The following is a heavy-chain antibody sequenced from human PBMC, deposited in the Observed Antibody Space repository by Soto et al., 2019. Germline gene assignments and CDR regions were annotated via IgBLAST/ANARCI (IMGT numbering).Heavy chain of an antibody. Sequence: VSVKVSCKASGYTFTGYYIHWVRQAPGQGLEWMGWIYPKSGGTKYAQKFQGRVTMTRDTSISTIYMELTRLRSDDTAVYYCTRSPSGWTIDYWGQGTLVTVSS. D-gene: IGHD6-19*01. CDR3: TRSPSGWTIDY. J-gene: IGHJ4*02. CDR2: IYPKSGGT. CDR1: GYTFTGYY. V-gene: IGHV1-2*02.